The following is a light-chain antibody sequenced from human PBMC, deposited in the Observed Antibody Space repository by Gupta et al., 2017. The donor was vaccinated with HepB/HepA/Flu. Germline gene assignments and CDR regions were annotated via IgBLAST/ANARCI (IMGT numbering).Light chain of an antibody. J-gene: IGKJ4*01. CDR3: QKTDYTPRT. CDR1: QSISSY. CDR2: AAS. Sequence: DIQMTQSPSSLSASVGDRVTITCRASQSISSYLNWYQQKPGKAPELLIYAASTLQTGVRSRFSGSGSGTDFTLTVSRLQPEDFATYYCQKTDYTPRTFGGGTKVEIK. V-gene: IGKV1-39*01.